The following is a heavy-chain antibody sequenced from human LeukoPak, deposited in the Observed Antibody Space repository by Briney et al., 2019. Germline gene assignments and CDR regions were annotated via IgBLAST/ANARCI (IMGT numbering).Heavy chain of an antibody. CDR2: INGDGSEK. V-gene: IGHV3-7*01. CDR3: ARSNGWVFNY. Sequence: GGSLRLSCAASGFTFRNTWMTWVRQAPGKGLEWVANINGDGSEKHYVDSVKGRFTISRDNAKNSLYLQMNSLRAEDTAVYYCARSNGWVFNYWGQGTLVTVSS. D-gene: IGHD6-19*01. J-gene: IGHJ4*02. CDR1: GFTFRNTW.